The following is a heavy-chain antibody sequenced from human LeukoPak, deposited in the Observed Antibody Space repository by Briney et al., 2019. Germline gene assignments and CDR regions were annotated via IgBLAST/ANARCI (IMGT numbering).Heavy chain of an antibody. V-gene: IGHV3-30*03. Sequence: GGSLRLSCAASGFTFSSYGMHWVRQAPGKGLEWVAVISYDGSNKYYADSVKGRFTISRDNSKNTLYLQMNSLRAEDTAVYYCARQSPDDYDSSGYYYGGAFDIWGQGTMVTVSS. J-gene: IGHJ3*02. CDR3: ARQSPDDYDSSGYYYGGAFDI. CDR1: GFTFSSYG. CDR2: ISYDGSNK. D-gene: IGHD3-22*01.